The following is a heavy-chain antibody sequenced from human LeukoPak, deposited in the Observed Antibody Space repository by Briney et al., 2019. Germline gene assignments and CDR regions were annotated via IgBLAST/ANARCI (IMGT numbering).Heavy chain of an antibody. CDR2: IRYDGSNK. V-gene: IGHV3-30*02. J-gene: IGHJ3*02. D-gene: IGHD3-22*01. CDR3: AKDPTYDSSGYLGAFDI. CDR1: GFTFSSYA. Sequence: PGGSLRLSCAASGFTFSSYAMHWVREAPGKGLEWVAFIRYDGSNKYYADSVKGRFTISTDNSKNTLYLQMNSLRAEDTAVYYCAKDPTYDSSGYLGAFDIWGQGTMVTVSS.